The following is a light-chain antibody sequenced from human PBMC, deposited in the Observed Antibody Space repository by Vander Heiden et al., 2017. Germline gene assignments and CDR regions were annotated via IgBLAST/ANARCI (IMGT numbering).Light chain of an antibody. CDR1: QSIGSS. CDR2: YAS. CDR3: HQSRSLPNT. V-gene: IGKV6-21*01. J-gene: IGKJ2*01. Sequence: EIVLTQSPDFPSVTPKEKVTITCRASQSIGSSLHWYQQKPDQSPKLLIKYASQSFSGVPSRFSGSGSGTDFTLTINSLEAEDAAAYYCHQSRSLPNTFGQGTKLEIK.